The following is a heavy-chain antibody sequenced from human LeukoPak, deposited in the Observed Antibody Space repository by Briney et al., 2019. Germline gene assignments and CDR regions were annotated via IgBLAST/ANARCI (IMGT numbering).Heavy chain of an antibody. D-gene: IGHD6-13*01. V-gene: IGHV4-59*01. Sequence: SETLSLTCTVSGGSLSSYYWSWIRQPPGKGLEWIGYIYYSGSTNYNPSLKSRVTISVDTSKNQFSLKLSSVTAADTAVYYCARDVAAAGTNWFDPWGQGTLVTVSS. CDR1: GGSLSSYY. J-gene: IGHJ5*02. CDR2: IYYSGST. CDR3: ARDVAAAGTNWFDP.